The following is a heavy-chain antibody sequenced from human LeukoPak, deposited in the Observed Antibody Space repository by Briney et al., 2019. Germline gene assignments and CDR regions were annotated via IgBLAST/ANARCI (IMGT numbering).Heavy chain of an antibody. J-gene: IGHJ6*02. V-gene: IGHV3-13*01. CDR1: GFTFSSYD. CDR3: ARVPVVTSTEGYYYYYGIDV. Sequence: GGSLSISCAASGFTFSSYDMYWVRHATGKRVELVSAIGTAGDTYYPSPVKRRFTISRANAKKSLYLQMNSLSAGDTAVHYCARVPVVTSTEGYYYYYGIDVWGQGTTVTVSS. D-gene: IGHD4-23*01. CDR2: IGTAGDT.